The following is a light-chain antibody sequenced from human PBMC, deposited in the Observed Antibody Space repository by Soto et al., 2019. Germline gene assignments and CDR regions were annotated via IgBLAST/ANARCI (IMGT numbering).Light chain of an antibody. CDR2: EVS. Sequence: QSALTQPASVSGSPGQSITISCTGTSSDVGSYNLVSWYQQHPGKAPKLMIYEVSKRPSGVSNRFSGSKSGNTASLTISGLQADDEADYYCCSYAGSSNGFGTGTKLTGL. V-gene: IGLV2-23*02. CDR1: SSDVGSYNL. J-gene: IGLJ1*01. CDR3: CSYAGSSNG.